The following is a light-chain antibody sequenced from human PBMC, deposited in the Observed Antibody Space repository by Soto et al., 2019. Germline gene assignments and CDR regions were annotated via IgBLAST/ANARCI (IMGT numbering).Light chain of an antibody. CDR1: SSDVGGYNY. CDR2: DVS. CDR3: SSYAGTHIV. Sequence: QSVLTQPASVSGSPGESITISCTGTSSDVGGYNYVSWYQQHPGKAPKLMIYDVSSRPSGVPDRFSGSKSGNTASLTVSGLQAEDEAGYYCSSYAGTHIVFGTGTKVTVL. J-gene: IGLJ1*01. V-gene: IGLV2-8*01.